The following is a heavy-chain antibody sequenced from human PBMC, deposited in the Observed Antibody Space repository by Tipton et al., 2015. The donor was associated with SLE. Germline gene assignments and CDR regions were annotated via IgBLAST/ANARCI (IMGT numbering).Heavy chain of an antibody. CDR3: ARGYCSGGSCYSVPFYYYGMDV. Sequence: QLVQSGAEVKKPGASGKVSCKASGYTFTSYDINWVRQATGQGLEWMGWMNPNSGNTGYAQKFQGRVTMTRNTSISTAYMELSSLRSEDTAVYYCARGYCSGGSCYSVPFYYYGMDVWGQGTTVTVSS. J-gene: IGHJ6*02. CDR1: GYTFTSYD. V-gene: IGHV1-8*01. CDR2: MNPNSGNT. D-gene: IGHD2-15*01.